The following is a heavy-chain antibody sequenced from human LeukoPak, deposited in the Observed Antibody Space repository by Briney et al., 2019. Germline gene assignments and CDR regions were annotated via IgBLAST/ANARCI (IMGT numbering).Heavy chain of an antibody. D-gene: IGHD3-3*01. CDR2: ISWNSGSI. CDR1: GFTFDDHA. V-gene: IGHV3-9*01. Sequence: GRSLRLSCAASGFTFDDHAMHWVRQAPGKGLEWVSGISWNSGSIGYADSVKGRFTISRDNAKNSLYLQMNSLRAEDTALYYCAKDGSYDFWSGYYLNWGQGTLVTVSS. J-gene: IGHJ4*02. CDR3: AKDGSYDFWSGYYLN.